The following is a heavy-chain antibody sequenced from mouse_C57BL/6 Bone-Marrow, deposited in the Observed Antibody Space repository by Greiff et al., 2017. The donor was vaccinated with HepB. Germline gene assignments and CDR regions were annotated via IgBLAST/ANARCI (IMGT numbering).Heavy chain of an antibody. CDR1: GYSITSGYY. CDR2: ISYDGSN. V-gene: IGHV3-6*01. CDR3: ASGDY. Sequence: EVKLVESGPGLVKPSKSLSLTCSVTGYSITSGYYWNWIRQFPGNKQEWMGYISYDGSNNYNPSLKNRISITRDTSKNQFFLKLNSVTTEDTATYYCASGDYWGQGTTLTFSS. J-gene: IGHJ2*01.